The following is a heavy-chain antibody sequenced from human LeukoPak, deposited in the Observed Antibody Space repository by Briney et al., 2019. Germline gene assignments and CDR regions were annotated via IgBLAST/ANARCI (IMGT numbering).Heavy chain of an antibody. CDR2: SSRSGGT. J-gene: IGHJ4*02. D-gene: IGHD6-13*01. CDR1: GDSVSSGTYY. Sequence: KPSETLSLTCTVSGDSVSSGTYYWTWIRQPPGKGLEWIGFSSRSGGTYYYPALKNRVSISVDSSKNQFSLKLSSVTAADTAVYYCARVPGIAPPPDNDDDYWGQGTLVTVSS. CDR3: ARVPGIAPPPDNDDDY. V-gene: IGHV4-61*01.